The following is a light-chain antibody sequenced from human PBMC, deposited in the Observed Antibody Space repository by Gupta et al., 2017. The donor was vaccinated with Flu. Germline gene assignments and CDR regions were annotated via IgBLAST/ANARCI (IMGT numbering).Light chain of an antibody. Sequence: DLQMPQSPSTLSASVGDRVTITCRASQSISSWLAWYQQKPGKAPKLLIYKASSLESGVPSRFSGSGSGTEFTLTISSLQPDDFATYYCQQYNSYSPYSFGQGTKLEIK. J-gene: IGKJ2*03. V-gene: IGKV1-5*03. CDR3: QQYNSYSPYS. CDR2: KAS. CDR1: QSISSW.